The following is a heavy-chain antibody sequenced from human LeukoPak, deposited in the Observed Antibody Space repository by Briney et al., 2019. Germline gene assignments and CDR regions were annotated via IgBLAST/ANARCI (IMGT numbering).Heavy chain of an antibody. CDR3: ARGRHGSGRRDWFDP. CDR1: GYTFTSYD. J-gene: IGHJ5*02. CDR2: MNPNSGNT. D-gene: IGHD3-10*01. V-gene: IGHV1-8*01. Sequence: ASVEVSCKASGYTFTSYDINWVRQATGQGLEWMGWMNPNSGNTGYAQKFQGRVTMTRNTSISTAYMELSSLRSEDTAVYYCARGRHGSGRRDWFDPWGQGTLVTVSS.